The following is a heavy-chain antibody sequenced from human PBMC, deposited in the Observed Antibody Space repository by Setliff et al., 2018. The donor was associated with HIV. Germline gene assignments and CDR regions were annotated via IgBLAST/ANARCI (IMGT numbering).Heavy chain of an antibody. CDR3: ASLGSSGYYFHY. CDR1: GASVTSGYYY. V-gene: IGHV4-61*09. Sequence: SETLSLTCTVSGASVTSGYYYWSWIRQTAGKGLEWIGHVYTGGSTKYTSSLKSRVTMSLDTSRSQFSLNLTSVTAADTAVYYCASLGSSGYYFHYWGQGIQVTVSS. D-gene: IGHD3-22*01. CDR2: VYTGGST. J-gene: IGHJ4*02.